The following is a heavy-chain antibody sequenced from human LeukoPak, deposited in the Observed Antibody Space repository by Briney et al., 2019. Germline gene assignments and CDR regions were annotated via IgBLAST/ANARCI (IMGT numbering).Heavy chain of an antibody. J-gene: IGHJ4*02. D-gene: IGHD6-19*01. CDR3: ARASNGWHYFDY. CDR2: IYYSGST. V-gene: IGHV4-59*01. Sequence: SETLSLTCTVSGGSISSYYWSWIRQPPGKGLEWIGYIYYSGSTNYNPSLKSRVTISVDTSKNQFSLKLSSVTAADTAVYYCARASNGWHYFDYWGQGTLVTVSS. CDR1: GGSISSYY.